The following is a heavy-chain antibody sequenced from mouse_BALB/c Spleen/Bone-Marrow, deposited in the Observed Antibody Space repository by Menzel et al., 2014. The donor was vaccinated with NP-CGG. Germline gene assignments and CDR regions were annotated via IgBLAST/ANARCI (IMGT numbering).Heavy chain of an antibody. J-gene: IGHJ2*01. Sequence: VHLVESGAELVRPGTSVKVSCKAPGYAFTNYLIEWVKQRPGQGLEWIGVINPGSGGSNNNEKFKGRATLTADKSSSTAYMQLSSLTSDDSAVYFCARSTTVKDYFDYWGQGTTLTVSS. CDR1: GYAFTNYL. CDR2: INPGSGGS. D-gene: IGHD1-1*01. CDR3: ARSTTVKDYFDY. V-gene: IGHV1-54*01.